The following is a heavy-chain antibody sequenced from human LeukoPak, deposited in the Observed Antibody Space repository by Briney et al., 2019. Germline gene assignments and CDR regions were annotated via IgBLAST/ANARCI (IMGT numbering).Heavy chain of an antibody. D-gene: IGHD5-12*01. CDR3: AIPGYSGYDFRL. CDR2: IIPIFGTA. CDR1: GGTFSSYA. Sequence: LVKVSCKASGGTFSSYAISWVRQAPGQGLEWMGGIIPIFGTANYAQKFQGRVTITADESTSTAYMELSSLRSEDTAVYNCAIPGYSGYDFRLWGQGTLVTVSS. V-gene: IGHV1-69*13. J-gene: IGHJ4*02.